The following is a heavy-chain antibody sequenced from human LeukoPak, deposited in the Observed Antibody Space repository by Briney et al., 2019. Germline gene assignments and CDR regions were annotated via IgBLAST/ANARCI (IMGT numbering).Heavy chain of an antibody. Sequence: ASVKVSCKASGYTFSSYYIKWVRQAPGQGLEWVGIINPSGGRTSYAQKLQGRVTMTTDTSTSTAYMELRSLRSDDTAVYYCARMMTPRLYYDSSGYYYGAFDIWGQGTMVTVSS. CDR1: GYTFSSYY. D-gene: IGHD3-22*01. CDR2: INPSGGRT. CDR3: ARMMTPRLYYDSSGYYYGAFDI. J-gene: IGHJ3*02. V-gene: IGHV1-46*01.